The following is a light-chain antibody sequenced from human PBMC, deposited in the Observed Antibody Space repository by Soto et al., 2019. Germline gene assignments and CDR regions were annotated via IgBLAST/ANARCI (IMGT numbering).Light chain of an antibody. J-gene: IGKJ2*01. V-gene: IGKV1-27*01. CDR3: QKYNSAPPYT. CDR1: QGIRNY. CDR2: AAS. Sequence: DIQMTQSPSSLSASVGDRVTITCRASQGIRNYLAWYQQKPGKVPKLLIYAASTLQSGVPSRFGGSGSGTDFTLTISSLQPEDVATYYCQKYNSAPPYTFGQGTKLEIK.